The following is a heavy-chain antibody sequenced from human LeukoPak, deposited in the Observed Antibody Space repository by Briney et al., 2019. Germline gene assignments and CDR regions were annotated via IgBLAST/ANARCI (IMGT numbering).Heavy chain of an antibody. CDR2: ISGSGGST. Sequence: GGSLRLSCAASGFTFSSYAMSWVRQAPGQGLEWVSAISGSGGSTYYADSVKGRFTISRDNSKNTLYLQMNSLRAEDTAFYYCAREDYDILTGCFDYWGQGTLVTVSS. D-gene: IGHD3-9*01. CDR1: GFTFSSYA. J-gene: IGHJ4*02. V-gene: IGHV3-23*01. CDR3: AREDYDILTGCFDY.